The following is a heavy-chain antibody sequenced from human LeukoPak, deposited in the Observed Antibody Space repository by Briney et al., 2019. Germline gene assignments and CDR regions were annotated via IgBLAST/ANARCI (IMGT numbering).Heavy chain of an antibody. Sequence: GASVKVSCKTSGYTFTSYYMHWVRQAPGQGLEWMGIINPSGGSTNYAQNFQGRVTMTRGTSTSTVYMELSSLRSEDTAVYYCARDRQKRFDPWGQGTLVTVSS. V-gene: IGHV1-46*01. CDR2: INPSGGST. CDR1: GYTFTSYY. CDR3: ARDRQKRFDP. J-gene: IGHJ5*02.